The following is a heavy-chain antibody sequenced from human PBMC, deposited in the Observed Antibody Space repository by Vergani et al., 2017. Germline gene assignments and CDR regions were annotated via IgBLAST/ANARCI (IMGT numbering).Heavy chain of an antibody. J-gene: IGHJ4*02. CDR3: ARSSMVGATSPKFDY. V-gene: IGHV4-34*01. Sequence: QVQLQQWGAGLLKPSETLSLTCAVYGGSFSGYYWSWIRQPPGKGLEWIGEINHSGSTYYNPSLKSRVTISVDRSKNQFSLKLSSVTAADTAVYYCARSSMVGATSPKFDYWGQGTLVTVSS. CDR2: INHSGST. D-gene: IGHD1-26*01. CDR1: GGSFSGYY.